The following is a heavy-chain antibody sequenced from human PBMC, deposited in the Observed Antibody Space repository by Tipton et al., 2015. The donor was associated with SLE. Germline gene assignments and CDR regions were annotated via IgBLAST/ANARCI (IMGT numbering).Heavy chain of an antibody. CDR3: ARPPLSYCASTSCFDV. J-gene: IGHJ4*02. D-gene: IGHD2-2*01. CDR2: MSYTGAS. V-gene: IGHV4-39*07. CDR1: GDSMTNSNFY. Sequence: TLSLTCTVSGDSMTNSNFYWGWIRQPPGKGLEWIGSMSYTGASDYNASLKRRVTISPDTSKNQFSLNLRSVTAADTAVYYCARPPLSYCASTSCFDVWGQGTLVTVSS.